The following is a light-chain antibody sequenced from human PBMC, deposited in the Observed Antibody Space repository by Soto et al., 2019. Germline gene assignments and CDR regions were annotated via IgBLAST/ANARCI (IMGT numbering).Light chain of an antibody. CDR3: QQYGSSPLT. V-gene: IGKV3-20*01. J-gene: IGKJ4*01. CDR1: QSVTSTY. Sequence: PGERATLSCRASQSVTSTYLAWYQQKPGQAPRLLIYGASNRATGIPDRFTGSGSGTDFTLTISRLEPEDFAVYYCQQYGSSPLTFGGGTKVEIK. CDR2: GAS.